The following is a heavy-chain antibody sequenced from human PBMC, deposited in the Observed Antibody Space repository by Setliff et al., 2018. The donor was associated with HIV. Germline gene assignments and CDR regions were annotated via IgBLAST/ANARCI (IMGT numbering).Heavy chain of an antibody. CDR3: TRSTTAD. Sequence: ASVKVSCKASGYTFTGYYMHWVRQAPGQGLEWMGWINPNSGGTNYAQKFQGRVTMTRDTSIRTAYMELRMLTSDDTAIYYCTRSTTADWDQGTMVTVSS. J-gene: IGHJ4*02. D-gene: IGHD4-17*01. CDR2: INPNSGGT. V-gene: IGHV1-2*02. CDR1: GYTFTGYY.